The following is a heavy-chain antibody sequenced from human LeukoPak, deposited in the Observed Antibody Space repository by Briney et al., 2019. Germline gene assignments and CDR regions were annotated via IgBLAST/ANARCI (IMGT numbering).Heavy chain of an antibody. J-gene: IGHJ6*04. D-gene: IGHD3-10*02. CDR1: GGRFITSA. V-gene: IGHV3-23*01. CDR3: AELGRTMIGGV. Sequence: GGVLRLSCAASGGRFITSAMSWVRQPPAKGLQWGAGISNSGASTFYADPVKGRFTIPTDPSKTTLFLQMSSLRAEDAVVYYCAELGRTMIGGVWGKGTTVTISS. CDR2: ISNSGAST.